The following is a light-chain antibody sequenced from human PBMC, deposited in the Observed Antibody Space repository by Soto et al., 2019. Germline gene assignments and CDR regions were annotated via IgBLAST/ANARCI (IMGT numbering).Light chain of an antibody. CDR2: AAS. Sequence: IHMTQSASSLSASVGHRVTITCRAGQYIGRYLNWYQQKPGKAPKLLIYAASSLHSGVPSRFSGSGYGTDFTLTISSLQPEDFATYSCQQTYRTPLTFGGGTKVDIK. CDR3: QQTYRTPLT. J-gene: IGKJ4*01. CDR1: QYIGRY. V-gene: IGKV1-39*01.